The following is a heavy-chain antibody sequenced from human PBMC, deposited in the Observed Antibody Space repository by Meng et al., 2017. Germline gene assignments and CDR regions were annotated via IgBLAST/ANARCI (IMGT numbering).Heavy chain of an antibody. CDR1: GGTFSSYA. CDR3: ARTLYYYDILTGYCWFDP. Sequence: SVKVSCKASGGTFSSYAISWVRQAPGQGLEWMGGIIPIFGTANYAQKFQGRVTITADESTSTAYMELSSLRSEDTAVYYCARTLYYYDILTGYCWFDPWGQGTLVTVSS. V-gene: IGHV1-69*13. J-gene: IGHJ5*02. CDR2: IIPIFGTA. D-gene: IGHD3-9*01.